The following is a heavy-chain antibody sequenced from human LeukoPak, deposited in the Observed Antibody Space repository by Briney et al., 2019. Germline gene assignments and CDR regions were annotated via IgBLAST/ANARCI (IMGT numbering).Heavy chain of an antibody. CDR2: IRSKAYGGTT. D-gene: IGHD4-17*01. CDR1: GFTFGDYA. J-gene: IGHJ4*02. CDR3: TRVYGDYRRHYFDY. V-gene: IGHV3-49*04. Sequence: PGGSLRLSCTASGFTFGDYAMSWVRQAPGKGLEGVGFIRSKAYGGTTEYAASVKGSFTISRDDSTSIAYLQMISLKTEDTAVYYCTRVYGDYRRHYFDYWGQGTLVTVSS.